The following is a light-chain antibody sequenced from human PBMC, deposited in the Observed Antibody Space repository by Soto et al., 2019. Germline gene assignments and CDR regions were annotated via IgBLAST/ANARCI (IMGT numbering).Light chain of an antibody. Sequence: LTQPASVSGPPGQSTTISCTGTSSDVGAYNYVSWYQHHPGKAPRLVIYDVTNRPSGISDRFSGSKSGNTASLTISGLLAEDEADYYCASYTTISTYVFGTGTKVTVL. CDR1: SSDVGAYNY. J-gene: IGLJ1*01. V-gene: IGLV2-14*01. CDR3: ASYTTISTYV. CDR2: DVT.